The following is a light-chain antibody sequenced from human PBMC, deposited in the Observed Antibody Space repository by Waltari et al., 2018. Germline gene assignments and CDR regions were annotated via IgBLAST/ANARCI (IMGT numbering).Light chain of an antibody. J-gene: IGLJ3*02. CDR3: QSYDSSNQV. CDR2: EDN. Sequence: NFMLTQPHSVSESPGKTVTISCTRSSGSIASNYVQWYQQRPGSSPTTVLYEDNQRPPCGPDRFSGSIDSSSNSASLTISGLKTEDEADYYCQSYDSSNQVFGGGTKLTVL. CDR1: SGSIASNY. V-gene: IGLV6-57*01.